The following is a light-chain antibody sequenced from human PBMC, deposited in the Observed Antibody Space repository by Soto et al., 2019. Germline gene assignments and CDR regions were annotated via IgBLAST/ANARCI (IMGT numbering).Light chain of an antibody. Sequence: QSALTQPPSAPGSPGQSVTISCTGTSSDVGGYNYVSWYQQPPGKAPKLMIYEVNKRPSGVPDRFSGSKSGNTASLTVSGLQAEDEADYYCSSYAGSSNVFGTGTKVTVL. CDR3: SSYAGSSNV. CDR1: SSDVGGYNY. CDR2: EVN. V-gene: IGLV2-8*01. J-gene: IGLJ1*01.